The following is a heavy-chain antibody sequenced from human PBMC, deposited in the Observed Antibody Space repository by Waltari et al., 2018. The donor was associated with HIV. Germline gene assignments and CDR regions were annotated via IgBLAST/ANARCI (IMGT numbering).Heavy chain of an antibody. CDR3: AGQYYDFWSAPEDY. D-gene: IGHD3-3*01. V-gene: IGHV4-61*02. CDR1: GGSIRSGSYY. CDR2: ICTSGRT. Sequence: QVQLQESGPGLVKPSQTLSLTCTVSGGSIRSGSYYWSWIRPPAGKGLEWIVRICTSGRTNYNPSLKSRVTISVDTAKNQFSLKLSSVTAADTAVYYCAGQYYDFWSAPEDYWGQGTLVTVSS. J-gene: IGHJ4*02.